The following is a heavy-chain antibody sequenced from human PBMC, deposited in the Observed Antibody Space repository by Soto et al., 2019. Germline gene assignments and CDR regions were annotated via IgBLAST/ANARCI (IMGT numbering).Heavy chain of an antibody. CDR3: AKGLGRYSSSSYYYYYYGMDV. Sequence: GGSLRLSCAASGFTFDDYTTHWVRQAPGKGLEWVSLISWDGGSTYYADSVKGRFTISRDNSKNSLYLQMNSLRTEDTALYYCAKGLGRYSSSSYYYYYYGMDVWGQGTTVTVSS. V-gene: IGHV3-43*01. CDR1: GFTFDDYT. J-gene: IGHJ6*02. D-gene: IGHD6-6*01. CDR2: ISWDGGST.